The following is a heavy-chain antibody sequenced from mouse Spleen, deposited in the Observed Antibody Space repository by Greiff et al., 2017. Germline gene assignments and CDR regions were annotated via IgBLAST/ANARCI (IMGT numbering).Heavy chain of an antibody. CDR2: IDPANGNT. Sequence: EVKVVESVAELVRPGASVKLSCTTSGFNIKDTYMHWVKQRPEQGLEWIGRIDPANGNTKYDPKFQGKATITADTSSNTAYLQLSSLTSEDTAVYYCARGSSGFAYWGQGTLVTVSA. CDR3: ARGSSGFAY. CDR1: GFNIKDTY. J-gene: IGHJ3*01. V-gene: IGHV14-3*02.